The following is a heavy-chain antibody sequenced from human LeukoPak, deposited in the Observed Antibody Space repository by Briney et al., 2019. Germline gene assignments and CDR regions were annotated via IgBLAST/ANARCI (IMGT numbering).Heavy chain of an antibody. CDR2: IYYTGST. D-gene: IGHD2-15*01. CDR1: GGSISSNY. Sequence: PSETLSLTCTVSGGSISSNYWSWIRQPPGKGLEWIGFIYYTGSTNYNPSLKSRVTISVDTSKTQFSLKLSSVTAADTAVYYCARSSCSGGSCYWYWGQGNLVTVSS. J-gene: IGHJ4*02. CDR3: ARSSCSGGSCYWY. V-gene: IGHV4-59*01.